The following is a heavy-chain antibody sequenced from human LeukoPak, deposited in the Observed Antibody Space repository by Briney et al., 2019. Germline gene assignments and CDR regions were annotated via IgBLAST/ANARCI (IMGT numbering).Heavy chain of an antibody. CDR3: ARLFWATVTTPYYYYYYMDV. CDR1: GYSISSGYY. J-gene: IGHJ6*03. V-gene: IGHV4-38-2*01. CDR2: IYHSGST. D-gene: IGHD4-17*01. Sequence: SETLSLTCAVSGYSISSGYYWGWIRQPPGKGLESIGSIYHSGSTYYNPSLKSRVTISVDTSKNQFSLKLSSVTAADTAVYYCARLFWATVTTPYYYYYYMDVWGKGITVTVSS.